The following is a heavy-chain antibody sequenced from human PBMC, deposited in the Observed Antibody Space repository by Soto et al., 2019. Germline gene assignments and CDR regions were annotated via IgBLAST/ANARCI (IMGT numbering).Heavy chain of an antibody. V-gene: IGHV4-39*01. CDR2: VDYRGSS. D-gene: IGHD2-8*01. Sequence: SGTLSLTCTGSGFSVSNSNYDWGWIRQSPGKGVEWIGSVDYRGSSYYKSSVKTRVTISVDTSENQVSLNLNSVTASDTAVYYCVSQRTSVLTQAYFDYWGPGALVTVSS. CDR3: VSQRTSVLTQAYFDY. J-gene: IGHJ4*02. CDR1: GFSVSNSNYD.